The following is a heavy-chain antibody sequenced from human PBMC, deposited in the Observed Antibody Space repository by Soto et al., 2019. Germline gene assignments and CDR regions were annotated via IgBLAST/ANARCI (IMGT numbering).Heavy chain of an antibody. V-gene: IGHV4-34*01. J-gene: IGHJ2*01. CDR1: GGSFSGYY. D-gene: IGHD3-9*01. Sequence: QVQLQQWGAGPLRPLETLSLTCGVSGGSFSGYYWAWIRQSPGKGLEWIGEINDRGSINYNPSLKEPVSNSVDTSKNHYSLNLRSVTAADTAVYYCARESHDILTGPPWVWYFDLWGRGTLVTVSS. CDR3: ARESHDILTGPPWVWYFDL. CDR2: INDRGSI.